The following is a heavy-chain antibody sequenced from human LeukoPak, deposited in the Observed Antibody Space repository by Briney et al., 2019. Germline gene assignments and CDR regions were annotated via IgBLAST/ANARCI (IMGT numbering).Heavy chain of an antibody. D-gene: IGHD7-27*01. CDR3: ARNGDVASRGSNWFDP. CDR2: VIPIFERT. Sequence: SVKVSCKASGDTFTNSVIAWVRQTPGQGLEWMGGVIPIFERTDYAQRFQGRVTFTADKSTNTAYMELRSLTYEDTAVYYCARNGDVASRGSNWFDPWGQGTLVTVSS. V-gene: IGHV1-69*06. CDR1: GDTFTNSV. J-gene: IGHJ5*02.